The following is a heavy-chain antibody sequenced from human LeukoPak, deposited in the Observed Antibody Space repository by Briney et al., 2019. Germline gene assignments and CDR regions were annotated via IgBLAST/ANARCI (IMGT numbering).Heavy chain of an antibody. CDR1: GFIFSTYA. CDR3: AREIFGSGSYPAY. V-gene: IGHV3-33*01. CDR2: IWHDASHT. Sequence: GGSLRLSCAASGFIFSTYAMHWVRQAPGKGLEWAALIWHDASHTFYTDSVKGRFTISRDNSKNTVYLQMNSLGGEDTAVYYCAREIFGSGSYPAYWGQGTLVTVSS. D-gene: IGHD3-10*01. J-gene: IGHJ4*02.